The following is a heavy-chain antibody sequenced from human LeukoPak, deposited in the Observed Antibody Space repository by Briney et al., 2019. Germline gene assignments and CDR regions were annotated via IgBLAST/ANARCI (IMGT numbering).Heavy chain of an antibody. Sequence: GGSLRLSCAASGFSFSGSAMHWVRQASGKGLEWVGRIGNKANSYATAYAASVKCRFTISRDDSKNTAYRQMNSLKTEDTAVYYCTREEYCGGDCYSGGDWFDPWGQGTLVTVSS. CDR1: GFSFSGSA. CDR3: TREEYCGGDCYSGGDWFDP. J-gene: IGHJ5*02. V-gene: IGHV3-73*01. D-gene: IGHD2-21*02. CDR2: IGNKANSYAT.